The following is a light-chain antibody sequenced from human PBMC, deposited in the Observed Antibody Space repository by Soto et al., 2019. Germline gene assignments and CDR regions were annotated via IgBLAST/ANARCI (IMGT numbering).Light chain of an antibody. J-gene: IGKJ1*01. CDR1: QSVSSSS. CDR2: AAS. V-gene: IGKV3-20*01. Sequence: EIVLTQFPDTLSLSPGERATLSCRASQSVSSSSLAWYQQKGGQAPRLLIHAASSRATGIPDRFSGSGSGTDFTLTISRLEPEDFAVYYCQQYRSPPRTFGQGTKVEV. CDR3: QQYRSPPRT.